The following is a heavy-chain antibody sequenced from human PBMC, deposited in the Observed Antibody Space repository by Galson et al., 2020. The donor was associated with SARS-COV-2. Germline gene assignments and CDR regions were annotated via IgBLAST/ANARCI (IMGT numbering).Heavy chain of an antibody. CDR1: GFTFSSYA. D-gene: IGHD1-1*01. CDR2: ISGSGGST. Sequence: GGSLRLSCTASGFTFSSYAMSWVRQAPGKGLEWVSAISGSGGSTYYADSVKGRFTISRDNSKNTLYVQMNSLRAEDTAVYYCATPRGTDYYYYYGMDVWGQGTTVTVSS. J-gene: IGHJ6*02. V-gene: IGHV3-23*01. CDR3: ATPRGTDYYYYYGMDV.